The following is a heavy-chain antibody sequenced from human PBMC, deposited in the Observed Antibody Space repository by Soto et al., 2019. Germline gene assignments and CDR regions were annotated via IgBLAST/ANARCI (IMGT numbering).Heavy chain of an antibody. D-gene: IGHD5-12*01. CDR3: ARAYGGYAGDY. J-gene: IGHJ4*02. CDR2: IYYNGST. Sequence: QVQLQESGPGLVKPSETLSLTCTVSGGSISSYYWSWIRQPPGKGLEWIGYIYYNGSTNYNPSLKSRVTISVDTSKNQFSLKLSSVTAADTAVYYCARAYGGYAGDYWGQGTLVTVSS. V-gene: IGHV4-59*01. CDR1: GGSISSYY.